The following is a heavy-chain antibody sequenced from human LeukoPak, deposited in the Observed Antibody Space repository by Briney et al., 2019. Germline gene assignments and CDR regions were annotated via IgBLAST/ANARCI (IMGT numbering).Heavy chain of an antibody. Sequence: PGGSLRLSCAASGFTFSTYSMSWVRQAPGKGLDWVASINQDGSAEYYVDSVRGRFTISRDNAKNSQYLQVNSLRVDDTAVYYCVRLFGGVTTFDYWGQGTLVTVSS. CDR3: VRLFGGVTTFDY. D-gene: IGHD4-17*01. J-gene: IGHJ4*02. CDR2: INQDGSAE. V-gene: IGHV3-7*01. CDR1: GFTFSTYS.